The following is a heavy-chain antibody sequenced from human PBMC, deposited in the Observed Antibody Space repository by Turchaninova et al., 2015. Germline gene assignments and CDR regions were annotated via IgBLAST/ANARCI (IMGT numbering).Heavy chain of an antibody. Sequence: QLQLQESGSRLVRPSQTLSLPSAAPGGSIRRGGYSWSWHRQPPGKGLGWIGYICQSGSTYYNPSLKSRVTISVDRSRNRFSLKLSSVTAADTAVYFCARGKVDILTGYFGYYFDYWGQGALVTVSS. D-gene: IGHD3-9*01. J-gene: IGHJ4*02. V-gene: IGHV4-30-2*01. CDR1: GGSIRRGGYS. CDR2: ICQSGST. CDR3: ARGKVDILTGYFGYYFDY.